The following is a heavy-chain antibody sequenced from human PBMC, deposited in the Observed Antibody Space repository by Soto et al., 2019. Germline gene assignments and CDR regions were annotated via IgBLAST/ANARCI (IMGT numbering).Heavy chain of an antibody. Sequence: QVLLVQSGAEVKKPGSSVKVSCKTSGYTFTNYGINWVRQAPGQGLEWMGWISAYNGNTKYAQKLQGRVTMTTDTSTSTAYMELRSLRSDDTAVYYCARVSLVRGVIIRGYYLDYWGQGTLVTVSS. D-gene: IGHD3-10*01. J-gene: IGHJ4*02. CDR1: GYTFTNYG. CDR3: ARVSLVRGVIIRGYYLDY. V-gene: IGHV1-18*01. CDR2: ISAYNGNT.